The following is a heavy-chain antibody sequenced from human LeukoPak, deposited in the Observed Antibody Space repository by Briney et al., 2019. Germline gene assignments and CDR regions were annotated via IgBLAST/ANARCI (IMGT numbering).Heavy chain of an antibody. V-gene: IGHV1-2*02. D-gene: IGHD1-26*01. CDR3: ARVTTVGATYAFDI. J-gene: IGHJ3*02. CDR2: INPNGGGT. Sequence: ASVKVSCKASGYTFTGYYMHWVRQAPGQGLEWMGWINPNGGGTNYAQKFQGRVTMTRDTSISTAYMELSRLRSDDTAVYYCARVTTVGATYAFDIWGQGTMVTVSS. CDR1: GYTFTGYY.